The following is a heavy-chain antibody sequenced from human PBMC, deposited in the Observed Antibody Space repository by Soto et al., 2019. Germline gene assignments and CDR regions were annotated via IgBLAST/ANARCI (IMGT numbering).Heavy chain of an antibody. Sequence: SETLSLTCTVSGGSISRYYWSWIRQPPGKGLEWIGYIYYSGSTNYNPSLKSRVTISVDTSKNQFSLKLSSVTAADTAVYYCARRYGGNFDYWGQGTLVTVSS. J-gene: IGHJ4*02. CDR3: ARRYGGNFDY. CDR2: IYYSGST. CDR1: GGSISRYY. V-gene: IGHV4-59*01. D-gene: IGHD1-26*01.